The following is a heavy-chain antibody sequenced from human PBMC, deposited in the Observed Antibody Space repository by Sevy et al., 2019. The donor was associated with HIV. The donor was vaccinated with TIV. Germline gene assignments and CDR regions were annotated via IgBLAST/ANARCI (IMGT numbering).Heavy chain of an antibody. CDR2: ISVSGGST. V-gene: IGHV3-23*01. CDR1: GFSFNLYA. J-gene: IGHJ5*02. D-gene: IGHD3-9*01. CDR3: AKDHDNNWFDP. Sequence: RLSCAASGFSFNLYAMTWVRQAPGKGLEWVSTISVSGGSTYYADSVKGQFTISRDNSKNTLYLQMNSLRAEDTAVYYCAKDHDNNWFDPWGQGTLVTVSS.